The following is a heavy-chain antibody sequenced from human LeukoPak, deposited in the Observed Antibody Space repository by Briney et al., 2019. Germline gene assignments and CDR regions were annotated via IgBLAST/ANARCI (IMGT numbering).Heavy chain of an antibody. J-gene: IGHJ4*02. CDR1: GASISSGGNY. V-gene: IGHV4-31*03. CDR3: ANSYYYDGNGYYPY. Sequence: SQTLSLTCTVSGASISSGGNYWSWIRQHPGEGLEWIGYIYYSGSTSYNPSLKSRVTISLDTSKNQFSLKLTSVTAADTAVYYCANSYYYDGNGYYPYWGQGTLVTVSS. CDR2: IYYSGST. D-gene: IGHD3-22*01.